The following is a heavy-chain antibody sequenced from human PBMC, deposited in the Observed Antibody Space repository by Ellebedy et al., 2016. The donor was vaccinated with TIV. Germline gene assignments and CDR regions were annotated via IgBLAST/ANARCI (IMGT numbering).Heavy chain of an antibody. Sequence: GESLKISXKASGYSFTSYWITWVRQMPGKGLEWMGRIDPSDSYTNYGPSFQGQVSMSVDKSIDTAYLQWSSLKASDTAMYYCARHGNRQYHSFDYWGQGALVTVSS. D-gene: IGHD1-14*01. CDR1: GYSFTSYW. V-gene: IGHV5-10-1*04. J-gene: IGHJ4*02. CDR3: ARHGNRQYHSFDY. CDR2: IDPSDSYT.